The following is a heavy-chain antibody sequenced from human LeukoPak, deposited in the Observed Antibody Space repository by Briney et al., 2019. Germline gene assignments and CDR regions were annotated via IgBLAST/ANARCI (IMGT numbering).Heavy chain of an antibody. CDR2: IYPNRGGT. D-gene: IGHD3-22*01. J-gene: IGHJ4*02. CDR1: GYTFTDYY. CDR3: ARAYDGSGNLDY. V-gene: IGHV1-2*02. Sequence: ASVKVSCKGSGYTFTDYYMRWVRQAPGQGLEWMGWIYPNRGGTNYAQKFQGRVTMTRDTSINTAYMELGRLRSDDTAVYYCARAYDGSGNLDYWGQGTLVTVSS.